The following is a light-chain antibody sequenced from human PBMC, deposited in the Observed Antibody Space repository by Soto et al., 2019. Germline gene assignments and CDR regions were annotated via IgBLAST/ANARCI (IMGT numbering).Light chain of an antibody. Sequence: EKVMTQSPATLSVSPGERATLSCRASQSVSSNLAWYQQKPGQAPSLLIYGASARATGIPARFSGSGSGTEFTLTISSLQSEDSAVYYCQHYNYWPITFGQGTRLEIK. CDR3: QHYNYWPIT. CDR1: QSVSSN. J-gene: IGKJ5*01. V-gene: IGKV3-15*01. CDR2: GAS.